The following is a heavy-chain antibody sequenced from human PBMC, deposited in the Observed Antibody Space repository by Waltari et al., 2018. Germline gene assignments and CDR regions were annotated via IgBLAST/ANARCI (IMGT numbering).Heavy chain of an antibody. Sequence: EVQLVESGGGLVQPGRSLRLSCAASGFTFDDYAMHWVRQAPGKGLEWVSGISWNSGSIGYADSVKGRFTISRDNAKNSLYLQMNSLRAEDTALYYCATQVVAFFDYWGQGTLVTVSS. CDR3: ATQVVAFFDY. J-gene: IGHJ4*02. D-gene: IGHD3-3*02. CDR1: GFTFDDYA. CDR2: ISWNSGSI. V-gene: IGHV3-9*01.